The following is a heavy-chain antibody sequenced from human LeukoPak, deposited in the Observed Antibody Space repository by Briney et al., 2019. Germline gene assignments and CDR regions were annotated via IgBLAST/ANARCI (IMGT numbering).Heavy chain of an antibody. V-gene: IGHV4-30-4*01. CDR2: IYYSGST. D-gene: IGHD3-3*01. J-gene: IGHJ4*02. CDR1: GGSISSGDYS. CDR3: ASTYYDFWTEFDY. Sequence: SETLSLTCTVSGGSISSGDYSWSWIRQPPGKGLEWIGYIYYSGSTYYNPSPKSRVTISVDTSKNQFSLKLSSVTAADTAVYYCASTYYDFWTEFDYWGQGTLVTVSS.